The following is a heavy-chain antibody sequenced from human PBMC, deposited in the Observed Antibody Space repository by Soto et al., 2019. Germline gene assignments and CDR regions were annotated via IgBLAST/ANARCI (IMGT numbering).Heavy chain of an antibody. V-gene: IGHV3-53*01. CDR2: IYSGGST. CDR3: ARDRTQRLTFDI. Sequence: AGGSLRLSCAASGFTVSSNYMSWVRQAPGKGLEWVSVIYSGGSTYYADSVKGRFTISRDNSKNTLYPQMNSLRAEDTAVYYCARDRTQRLTFDIWGQGTMVTVSS. CDR1: GFTVSSNY. J-gene: IGHJ3*02. D-gene: IGHD5-18*01.